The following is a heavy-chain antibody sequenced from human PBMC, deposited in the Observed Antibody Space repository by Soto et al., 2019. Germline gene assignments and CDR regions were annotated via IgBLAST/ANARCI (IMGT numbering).Heavy chain of an antibody. CDR1: GFTFTRYS. J-gene: IGHJ4*02. CDR2: VSSTTNYI. Sequence: EVQLVESGGGLVKPGGSLRLSCAASGFTFTRYSMNWVRQAPGKGLEWVSSVSSTTNYIYYGDSMKGRFTISRDNAKNSLYLEMTSLRAEDTAVYSCARESEDLTSNFDYWGQGTLVTVSS. CDR3: ARESEDLTSNFDY. V-gene: IGHV3-21*06.